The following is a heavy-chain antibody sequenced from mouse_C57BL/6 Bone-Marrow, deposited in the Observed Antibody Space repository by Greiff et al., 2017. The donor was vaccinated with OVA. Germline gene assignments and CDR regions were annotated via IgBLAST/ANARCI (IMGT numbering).Heavy chain of an antibody. Sequence: QVQLQQSGAELVKPGASVKLSCKASGYTFTSYWMHWVKQRPGQGLEWIGMIHPNSGSTNYNEKFKSKATLTVDKSSSTAYMQLSSLTSEDSAVYYCAGYYYGSRPMFAYWGQGTLVTVSA. CDR3: AGYYYGSRPMFAY. V-gene: IGHV1-64*01. CDR2: IHPNSGST. J-gene: IGHJ3*01. CDR1: GYTFTSYW. D-gene: IGHD1-1*01.